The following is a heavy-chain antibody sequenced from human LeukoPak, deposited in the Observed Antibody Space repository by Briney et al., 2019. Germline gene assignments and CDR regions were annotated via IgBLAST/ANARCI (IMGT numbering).Heavy chain of an antibody. CDR2: IHHSDGT. V-gene: IGHV4-39*07. D-gene: IGHD3-3*01. Sequence: SETLSLTCTVSGASINSQNYYWGWVRQPPGKGLEWIGSIHHSDGTYHNPSLKSRVTISVDTSKNQFSLKLTSVTAADTAVYYCARNYDFWSGYLDYWGQGTLVTVSS. J-gene: IGHJ4*02. CDR3: ARNYDFWSGYLDY. CDR1: GASINSQNYY.